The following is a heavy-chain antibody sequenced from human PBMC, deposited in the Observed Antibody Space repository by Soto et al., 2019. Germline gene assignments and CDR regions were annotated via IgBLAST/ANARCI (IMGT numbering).Heavy chain of an antibody. CDR3: ARRNFKYGDLYYFDY. Sequence: SVKVSCKASGGTFSSYAISWVRQAPGQGLEWMGGIIPIFGTANYAQKFQGRVTITAGESTSTAYMELGSLRSEDTAVYYCARRNFKYGDLYYFDYWGQGTLVTVSS. J-gene: IGHJ4*02. V-gene: IGHV1-69*13. CDR1: GGTFSSYA. CDR2: IIPIFGTA. D-gene: IGHD4-17*01.